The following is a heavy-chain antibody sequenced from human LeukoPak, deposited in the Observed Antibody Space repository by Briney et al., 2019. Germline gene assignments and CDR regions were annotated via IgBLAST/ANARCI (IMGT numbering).Heavy chain of an antibody. V-gene: IGHV3-23*01. Sequence: GGSLRLSCAASGFTFSSYAMSWVRQAPGKGLEWVSAISGSGGSTYYADSVKGRFTISRDNSKNTLYLQMNSLRAEDTAVYYCARTAYCYDSSGYDDAFDIWGQGTMVTVSS. D-gene: IGHD3-22*01. CDR1: GFTFSSYA. CDR2: ISGSGGST. J-gene: IGHJ3*02. CDR3: ARTAYCYDSSGYDDAFDI.